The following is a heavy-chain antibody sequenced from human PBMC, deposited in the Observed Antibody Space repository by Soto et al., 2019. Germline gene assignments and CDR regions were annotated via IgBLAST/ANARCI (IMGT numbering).Heavy chain of an antibody. J-gene: IGHJ5*02. D-gene: IGHD3-10*01. Sequence: SETLSLTCTVSGGSISSYYWSWIRQPPGKGLEWIGYIYYSGSTNYNPSLKSRVTISVDTSKNQFSLKLSSVTAAETAVYYCARERGYYYGSGSYIWFDPWGQGTLVTVSS. CDR3: ARERGYYYGSGSYIWFDP. CDR1: GGSISSYY. V-gene: IGHV4-59*01. CDR2: IYYSGST.